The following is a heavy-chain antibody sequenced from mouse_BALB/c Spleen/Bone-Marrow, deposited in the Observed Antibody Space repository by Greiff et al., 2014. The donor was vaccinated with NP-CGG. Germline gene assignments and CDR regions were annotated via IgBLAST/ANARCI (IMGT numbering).Heavy chain of an antibody. Sequence: QVQLKQSGAELVRPGSSVKISCKASGYAFSSYWMNWVKQRPGQGLEWIGQIYPGDGYTNYNGKFKGKATLTADKSSSTAYMQLSSLTSEDSAVYFCSRVRNWADYWGQGTTLTVSS. D-gene: IGHD4-1*01. CDR2: IYPGDGYT. V-gene: IGHV1-80*01. J-gene: IGHJ2*01. CDR1: GYAFSSYW. CDR3: SRVRNWADY.